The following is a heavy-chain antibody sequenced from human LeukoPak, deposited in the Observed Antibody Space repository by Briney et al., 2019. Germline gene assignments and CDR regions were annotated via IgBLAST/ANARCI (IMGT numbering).Heavy chain of an antibody. V-gene: IGHV1-2*02. CDR3: ARAQYSSSWSRRYYDYVWGSYRPGDFDY. CDR2: INPNSGGT. D-gene: IGHD3-16*02. J-gene: IGHJ4*02. CDR1: GYTFTGYY. Sequence: ASVKVSCKASGYTFTGYYMHWVRQAPGQGLEWMGWINPNSGGTNYAQKFQGRVTMTRDTSISTAYMELSRLRSDDTAVYYCARAQYSSSWSRRYYDYVWGSYRPGDFDYWGQGTLVTVSS.